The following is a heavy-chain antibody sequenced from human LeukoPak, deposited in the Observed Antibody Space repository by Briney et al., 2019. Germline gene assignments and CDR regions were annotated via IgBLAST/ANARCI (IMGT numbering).Heavy chain of an antibody. CDR1: GGTFSSYA. V-gene: IGHV1-69*13. CDR2: IIPIFGTA. J-gene: IGHJ6*03. CDR3: ARGFWSGPPSGLAYMDV. D-gene: IGHD3-3*01. Sequence: SVKVSCKASGGTFSSYAISWVRQAPGQGLEWMGGIIPIFGTANYAQKFQGRVTITADESTSTAYMELSSLRSEDTAVYYCARGFWSGPPSGLAYMDVWGKGTTVTVSS.